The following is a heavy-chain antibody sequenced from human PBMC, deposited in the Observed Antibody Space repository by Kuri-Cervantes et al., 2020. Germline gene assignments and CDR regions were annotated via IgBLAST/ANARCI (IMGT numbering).Heavy chain of an antibody. Sequence: GSLRLSCAASGFTFSSYGMHWVRQAPGKGLEWVAVISYDGSNKYYADSVKGRFTISRDNSKNTLYLQMNSLRAEDTAVYYCAKEHTVAVAGWNYYYGMDVWGQGTTVTVSS. CDR3: AKEHTVAVAGWNYYYGMDV. CDR1: GFTFSSYG. D-gene: IGHD6-19*01. CDR2: ISYDGSNK. V-gene: IGHV3-30*18. J-gene: IGHJ6*02.